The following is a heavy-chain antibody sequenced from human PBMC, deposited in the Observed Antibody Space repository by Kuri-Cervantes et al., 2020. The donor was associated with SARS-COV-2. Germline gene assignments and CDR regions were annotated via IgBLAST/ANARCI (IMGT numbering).Heavy chain of an antibody. D-gene: IGHD6-13*01. Sequence: SETLSLTCTVSGGSVSCGSYYWSWIRQPPGTGLEWMGYIYYTGSTHYSPSLKSRVTISVATSKNQFFLKLSSVTAADTAVYYCARVAAGEIKDYYYGMEVWGQGTMVTVSS. V-gene: IGHV4-61*01. CDR3: ARVAAGEIKDYYYGMEV. CDR1: GGSVSCGSYY. J-gene: IGHJ6*02. CDR2: IYYTGST.